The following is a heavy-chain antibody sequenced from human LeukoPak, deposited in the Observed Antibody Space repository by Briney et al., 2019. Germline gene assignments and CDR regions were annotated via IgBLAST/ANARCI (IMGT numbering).Heavy chain of an antibody. CDR3: ARFYYYDSSGYGY. J-gene: IGHJ4*02. V-gene: IGHV1-2*06. CDR2: INPNSGGT. CDR1: GYTFTGYY. Sequence: GASVEVSCKASGYTFTGYYMHWVRQAPGQGLEWMGRINPNSGGTNYAQKFQGRVTMTRDTSISTAYMELSRLRSDDTAVYYCARFYYYDSSGYGYWGQGTLVTVSS. D-gene: IGHD3-22*01.